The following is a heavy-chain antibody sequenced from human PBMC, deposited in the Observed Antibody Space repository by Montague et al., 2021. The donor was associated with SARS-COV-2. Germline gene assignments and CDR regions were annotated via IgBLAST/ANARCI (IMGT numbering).Heavy chain of an antibody. CDR3: AGHTGGYNRWYYFDY. Sequence: SETLSLTCTVSGXSISSTNYYWGLIRQPPGKGLEWIGSINYSGTTHYNPSLKSRVTISVDTSKNLFSLELSSVTAADTAIYYCAGHTGGYNRWYYFDYCGQGTLVTVSS. CDR1: GXSISSTNYY. D-gene: IGHD5-24*01. J-gene: IGHJ4*02. V-gene: IGHV4-39*01. CDR2: INYSGTT.